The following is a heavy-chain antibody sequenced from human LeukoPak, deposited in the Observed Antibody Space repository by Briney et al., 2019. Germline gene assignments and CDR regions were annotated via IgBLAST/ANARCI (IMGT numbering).Heavy chain of an antibody. V-gene: IGHV1-18*01. Sequence: ASVKVSCKASGYTFINYGISWVRQAPGQGLEWMGWISRYTGNTNYALQLQGRVTMTTDTSTSTAYMELRSLRSDDTAVYYCARVSVTLFGAVIILNAFDVWGQGTWSPSLQ. D-gene: IGHD3-3*01. CDR1: GYTFINYG. CDR3: ARVSVTLFGAVIILNAFDV. J-gene: IGHJ3*01. CDR2: ISRYTGNT.